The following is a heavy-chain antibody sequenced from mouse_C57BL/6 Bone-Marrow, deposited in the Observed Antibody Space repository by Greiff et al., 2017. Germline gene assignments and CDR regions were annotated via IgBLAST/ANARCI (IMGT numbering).Heavy chain of an antibody. J-gene: IGHJ3*01. CDR3: ARGLLRGVFAY. CDR1: GYTFTSYW. CDR2: TDPNSGGT. D-gene: IGHD2-3*01. V-gene: IGHV1-72*01. Sequence: VQLQQSGAELVKPGASVKLSCKASGYTFTSYWMHWVKQRPGRGLEWIGRTDPNSGGTKYNEKFKSKATLTVDKPSSSAYMQLSSLTYEDSAVYYCARGLLRGVFAYWGQGTLVSVSA.